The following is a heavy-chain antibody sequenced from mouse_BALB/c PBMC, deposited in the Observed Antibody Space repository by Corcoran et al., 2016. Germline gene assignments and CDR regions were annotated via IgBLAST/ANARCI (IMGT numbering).Heavy chain of an antibody. J-gene: IGHJ1*01. CDR2: IDPANGNT. CDR3: AKWDWYFDV. D-gene: IGHD1-3*01. Sequence: EVQLQQSGTELVKPGASVKLSCTASGFNIKDTYMHWVKQRPEQGLAWSGRIDPANGNTKYDPKFQGKATITADTSSNTAYLQLGSLTSEDTAVYYCAKWDWYFDVWGAGTTITVSA. CDR1: GFNIKDTY. V-gene: IGHV14-3*02.